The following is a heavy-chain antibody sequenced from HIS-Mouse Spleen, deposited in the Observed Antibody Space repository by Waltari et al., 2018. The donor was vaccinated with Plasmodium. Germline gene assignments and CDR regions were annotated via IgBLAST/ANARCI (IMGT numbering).Heavy chain of an antibody. CDR3: ARDRITGTSYFDY. J-gene: IGHJ4*02. Sequence: QLQLQESGPGLVKPSETLSLTCTVSGGSISSSSYYWGWIPQPPGKGLEWIGSIYYSGSTYYNPSLKSRVTISVDTSKNQFSLKLSSVTVADTAVYYCARDRITGTSYFDYWGQGTLVTVSS. V-gene: IGHV4-39*07. CDR1: GGSISSSSYY. D-gene: IGHD1-7*01. CDR2: IYYSGST.